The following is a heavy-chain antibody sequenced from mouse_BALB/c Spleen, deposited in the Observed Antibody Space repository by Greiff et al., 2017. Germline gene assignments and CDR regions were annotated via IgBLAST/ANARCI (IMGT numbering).Heavy chain of an antibody. V-gene: IGHV3-6*02. CDR1: GYSITSGYY. J-gene: IGHJ1*01. CDR2: IAYDGSN. Sequence: DVQLQESGPGLVKPSQSLSLTCSVTGYSITSGYYWNWIRQFPGNKLEWMGYIAYDGSNNYNPSLKNRISITRDTSKNQFFLKLNSVTTEDTATYYCARTIGNYVWYFDVWGAGTTVTVSS. CDR3: ARTIGNYVWYFDV. D-gene: IGHD2-1*01.